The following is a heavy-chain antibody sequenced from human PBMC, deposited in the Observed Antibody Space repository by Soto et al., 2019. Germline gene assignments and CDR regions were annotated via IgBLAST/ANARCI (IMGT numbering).Heavy chain of an antibody. V-gene: IGHV4-59*08. Sequence: SETLSLTCTVSGGSISSYYWSWIRQPPGKGLEWIGYIYYSGSTNYNPSLKSRVTISVDTSKNQFSLKLSSVTAADTAVYYCAGRTMSAHYYYYGMDVWGQGTTVTVS. CDR3: AGRTMSAHYYYYGMDV. CDR1: GGSISSYY. CDR2: IYYSGST. J-gene: IGHJ6*02.